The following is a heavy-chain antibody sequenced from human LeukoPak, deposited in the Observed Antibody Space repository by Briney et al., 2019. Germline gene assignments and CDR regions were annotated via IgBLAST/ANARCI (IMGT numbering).Heavy chain of an antibody. CDR3: ARGRLLWFGELLTNLYYYYGMDV. Sequence: PSETLSLTCTVSSDSISGYYWSWIRQPPGKGLEWLGYIYSSGSTNYNPSLNSRVTISVDTSKNQFSLKLSSVTAADTAVYYCARGRLLWFGELLTNLYYYYGMDVWGQGTTVTVSS. CDR2: IYSSGST. CDR1: SDSISGYY. J-gene: IGHJ6*02. V-gene: IGHV4-59*12. D-gene: IGHD3-10*01.